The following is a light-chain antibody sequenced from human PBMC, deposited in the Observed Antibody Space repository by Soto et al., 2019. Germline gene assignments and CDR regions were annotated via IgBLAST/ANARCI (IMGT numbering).Light chain of an antibody. CDR1: QTISNY. V-gene: IGKV1-39*01. J-gene: IGKJ2*01. CDR3: QQSYSTPQT. Sequence: DIQMTQSPSSLSASVGDRVTITCRASQTISNYLNWYQQKPGKAPKLLIYAASSLQSGVPSRFSGSGSGTDFTLTINSLQPEDFATYYCQQSYSTPQTFGQGTKLEIK. CDR2: AAS.